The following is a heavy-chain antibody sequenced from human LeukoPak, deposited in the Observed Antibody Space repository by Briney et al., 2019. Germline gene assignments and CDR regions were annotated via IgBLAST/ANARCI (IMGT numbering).Heavy chain of an antibody. CDR2: IYTSGST. Sequence: PSETLSLTCTVSAGSISSYFWSWIRQPAGKGLEWIGHIYTSGSTNYNPSFKSRVTVSVDTSKNQFSLKLSSVTAADTAVYYCARSTPHDYVWGSYRPDDAFDIWGQGTMVTVSS. CDR1: AGSISSYF. V-gene: IGHV4-4*07. CDR3: ARSTPHDYVWGSYRPDDAFDI. J-gene: IGHJ3*02. D-gene: IGHD3-16*02.